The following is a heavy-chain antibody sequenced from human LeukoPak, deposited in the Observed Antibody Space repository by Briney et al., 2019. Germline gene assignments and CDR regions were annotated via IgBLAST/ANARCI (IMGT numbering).Heavy chain of an antibody. CDR3: ARDDGSGTYYKRFDY. CDR1: GYTFNTYG. V-gene: IGHV1-18*01. CDR2: ISAYNGHT. J-gene: IGHJ4*02. Sequence: GASVKVSCKASGYTFNTYGITWVRQGPGQGLEWMGWISAYNGHTQSAQKVQGRVTMTTDTSTNTAYMELRSLRSDDTAVYYCARDDGSGTYYKRFDYWGQGTLVTVSS. D-gene: IGHD3-10*01.